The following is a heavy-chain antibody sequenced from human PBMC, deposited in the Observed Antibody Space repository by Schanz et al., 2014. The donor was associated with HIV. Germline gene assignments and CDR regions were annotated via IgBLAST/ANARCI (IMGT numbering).Heavy chain of an antibody. CDR1: GFTFSDSA. V-gene: IGHV3-21*01. D-gene: IGHD1-20*01. CDR3: ARDKGDNWAGFYYYYGMDV. CDR2: ISSGSSHI. J-gene: IGHJ6*02. Sequence: EVQLVETGGGLIQPGGSLKLSCAASGFTFSDSAMQWVRQAPGKGLEWVSSISSGSSHIYNADSVKGRFTISRDNARNTLYLQMNSLRAEDTAVYYCARDKGDNWAGFYYYYGMDVWGQGTTVTVSS.